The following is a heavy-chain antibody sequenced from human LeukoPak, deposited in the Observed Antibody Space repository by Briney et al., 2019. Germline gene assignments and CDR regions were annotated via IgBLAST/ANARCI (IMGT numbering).Heavy chain of an antibody. J-gene: IGHJ6*02. CDR1: GFTFSSYS. V-gene: IGHV4-59*05. Sequence: GSLRLSCAASGFTFSSYSMNWVRQAPGKGLEWIGSIYYSGSTYYNPSLKSRVTISVDTSKNQFSLKLSSVTAADTAVYYCARNIVVVPAATKRGTYGMDVWGQGTTVTVSS. CDR2: IYYSGST. CDR3: ARNIVVVPAATKRGTYGMDV. D-gene: IGHD2-2*01.